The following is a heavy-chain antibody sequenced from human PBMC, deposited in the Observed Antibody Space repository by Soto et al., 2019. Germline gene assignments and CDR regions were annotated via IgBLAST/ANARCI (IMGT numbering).Heavy chain of an antibody. CDR3: AKDAPYYYDSSGYYGPFDY. CDR2: ILYDGSNK. V-gene: IGHV3-30*18. D-gene: IGHD3-22*01. CDR1: GFTFSSYG. J-gene: IGHJ4*02. Sequence: QVQLVESGGGVVQPGRSLRLSCAASGFTFSSYGIHWVRQAPGKGLEWVALILYDGSNKYYADSVKGRFTISRDNSKNTLYLQMNSLRAEDTAMYYCAKDAPYYYDSSGYYGPFDYWGQGTLVTVSS.